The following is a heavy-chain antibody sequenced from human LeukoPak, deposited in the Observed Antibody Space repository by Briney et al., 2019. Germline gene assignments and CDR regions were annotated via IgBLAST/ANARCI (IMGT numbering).Heavy chain of an antibody. CDR1: GFTFSSYW. J-gene: IGHJ4*02. Sequence: GGSLRLSCAASGFTFSSYWMHWVRQAPGKGLVWVSLINSDGSTTSYADSVKGRFTISRDNAKNTLYLQMNSLRVEDTAVYYCTRSALDYWGQGTLVTVSS. CDR2: INSDGSTT. CDR3: TRSALDY. V-gene: IGHV3-74*01. D-gene: IGHD3-3*02.